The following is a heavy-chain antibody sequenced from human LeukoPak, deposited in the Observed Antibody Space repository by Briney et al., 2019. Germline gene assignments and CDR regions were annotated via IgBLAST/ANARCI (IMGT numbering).Heavy chain of an antibody. CDR1: GYTFTSYG. Sequence: ASVKVSRKASGYTFTSYGISWVRQAPGQGLEWMGWISAYNGNTNYAQKLQGRVTMTTDTSTSTAYMELRSLRSDDTAVYYCARAGLIQLWAWGNFDYWGQGTLVTVSS. D-gene: IGHD5-18*01. CDR2: ISAYNGNT. J-gene: IGHJ4*02. V-gene: IGHV1-18*01. CDR3: ARAGLIQLWAWGNFDY.